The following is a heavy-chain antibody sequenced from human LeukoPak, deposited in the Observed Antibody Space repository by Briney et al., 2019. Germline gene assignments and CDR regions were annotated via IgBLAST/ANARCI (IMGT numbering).Heavy chain of an antibody. CDR3: ASDAPGLLGY. J-gene: IGHJ4*02. CDR2: IHYSGST. V-gene: IGHV4-39*07. D-gene: IGHD2-21*02. Sequence: PSETLSLTCTVSGGSISSSSYYWAWIRQPPGKGLEWIGSIHYSGSTYYNPSLQSRVTISIDTSKNQFSLKLRFVTAADTAMYYCASDAPGLLGYWGQGTLVTVSS. CDR1: GGSISSSSYY.